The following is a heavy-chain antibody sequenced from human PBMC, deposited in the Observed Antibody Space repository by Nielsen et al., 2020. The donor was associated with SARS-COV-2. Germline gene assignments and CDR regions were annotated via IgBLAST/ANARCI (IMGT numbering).Heavy chain of an antibody. CDR3: AREGDTYGVRNFDY. D-gene: IGHD5-18*01. CDR1: GFPFNTYG. CDR2: ISYDGTND. J-gene: IGHJ4*02. V-gene: IGHV3-30*12. Sequence: GESLKISCAASGFPFNTYGMHWVRQAPGKGLEWLAIISYDGTNDHYADSVKGRFTISRDFSKSTLYLQMNSLRVEDTAMYYCAREGDTYGVRNFDYWGQGVMVTVSS.